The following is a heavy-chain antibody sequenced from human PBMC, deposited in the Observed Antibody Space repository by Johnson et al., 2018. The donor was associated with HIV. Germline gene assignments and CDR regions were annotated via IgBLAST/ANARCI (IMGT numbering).Heavy chain of an antibody. CDR2: ISFDGRNK. Sequence: QVQLVESGGGVVQPGRSLRLSCAASGFTFSSYGLHWVRQAPGKGLEWVAVISFDGRNKFYADSVKGRFTIFRDNSENTMYLQMNRLRADDTAVYFCTKDRTNWGYDAFDIWGQGTMVTVSS. D-gene: IGHD7-27*01. J-gene: IGHJ3*02. CDR3: TKDRTNWGYDAFDI. CDR1: GFTFSSYG. V-gene: IGHV3-30*04.